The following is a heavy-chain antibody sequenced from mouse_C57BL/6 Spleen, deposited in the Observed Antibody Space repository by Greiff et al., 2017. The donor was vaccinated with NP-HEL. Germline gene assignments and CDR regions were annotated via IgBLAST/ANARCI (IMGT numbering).Heavy chain of an antibody. V-gene: IGHV5-6*01. CDR2: ISSGGSYT. CDR3: ARHWDAIDY. Sequence: VQGVESGGDLVKPGGSLKLSCAASGFTFSSYGMSWVRQTLDKRMAWVATISSGGSYTYYPDSVKGRFIISRDNAKNTLYLQMSSLKSEDTAMYYCARHWDAIDYWGQEASVTVSS. CDR1: GFTFSSYG. J-gene: IGHJ4*01.